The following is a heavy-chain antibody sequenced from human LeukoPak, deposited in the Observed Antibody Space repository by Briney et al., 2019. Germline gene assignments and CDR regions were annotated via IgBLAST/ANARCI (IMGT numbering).Heavy chain of an antibody. Sequence: PSATLSLTCEVSGGSFTASYWSWIRQPPGKGLEWIGEINHSGSTYYNPSLKSRVTISLDRSKKKFSLKLTSVTAADTAVYFCARGAEYYAIWRGYAGYSDYWGQGIPVTVSS. CDR3: ARGAEYYAIWRGYAGYSDY. CDR1: GGSFTASY. D-gene: IGHD3-3*01. CDR2: INHSGST. J-gene: IGHJ4*02. V-gene: IGHV4-34*01.